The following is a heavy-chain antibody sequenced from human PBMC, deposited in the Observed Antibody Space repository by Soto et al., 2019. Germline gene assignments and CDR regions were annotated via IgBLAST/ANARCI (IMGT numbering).Heavy chain of an antibody. CDR1: GGSISSYY. J-gene: IGHJ5*02. CDR2: VYYSGST. CDR3: ARAQRSYCSGGSCYWFDP. D-gene: IGHD2-15*01. Sequence: SETLSLTCTVSGGSISSYYWSWIRQPPGKGLEWIGYVYYSGSTNYNPSLKSRVTISVDTSKNQFSLKLSSVTAADTAVYYCARAQRSYCSGGSCYWFDPWGQGTLVTVSS. V-gene: IGHV4-59*01.